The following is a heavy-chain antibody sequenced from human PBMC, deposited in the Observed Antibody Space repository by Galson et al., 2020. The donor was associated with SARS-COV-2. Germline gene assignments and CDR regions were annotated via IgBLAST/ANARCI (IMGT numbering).Heavy chain of an antibody. Sequence: ESGPTLVKPTQTLTLTCTFSGFSLTTSGVGVGWIRQPPGKALEWLALIYWNDDKRYSPSLKSRLTITKDTSKNQAVLTMTNMDPVDTATYFCAHSAPSSLTIFGVVIVKDYFDYWGQGTLVTVSS. V-gene: IGHV2-5*01. CDR2: IYWNDDK. CDR1: GFSLTTSGVG. CDR3: AHSAPSSLTIFGVVIVKDYFDY. J-gene: IGHJ4*02. D-gene: IGHD3-3*01.